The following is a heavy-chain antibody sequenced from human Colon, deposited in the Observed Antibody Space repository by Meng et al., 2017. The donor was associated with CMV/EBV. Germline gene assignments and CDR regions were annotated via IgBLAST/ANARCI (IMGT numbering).Heavy chain of an antibody. Sequence: GESLKISCAASGFTFSSYWMSWVRQAPGKGLEWVANIKQDGSEKYYVDSVKGRFTASRDNARNSLYLQMNSLRAEDTAVYYCASTIIIEPGVRSDYWGQGALVTVSS. CDR2: IKQDGSEK. V-gene: IGHV3-7*01. J-gene: IGHJ4*02. CDR3: ASTIIIEPGVRSDY. CDR1: GFTFSSYW. D-gene: IGHD3-22*01.